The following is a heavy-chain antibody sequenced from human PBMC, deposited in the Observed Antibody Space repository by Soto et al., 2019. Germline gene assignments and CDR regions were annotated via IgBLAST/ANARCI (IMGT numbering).Heavy chain of an antibody. V-gene: IGHV3-15*06. Sequence: EVQLVESGGGFVKPGESLRLSCAASGFTFSDAWMTWVRQAPGKGLEWVGRIKAKVDGGTTFYAAAVKGRFTISRDDSRDTLYLQMNSLRIEDAAVYYCTTDLYKWNFYGMDVWGQGTRVTVSS. J-gene: IGHJ6*02. CDR3: TTDLYKWNFYGMDV. D-gene: IGHD1-20*01. CDR2: IKAKVDGGTT. CDR1: GFTFSDAW.